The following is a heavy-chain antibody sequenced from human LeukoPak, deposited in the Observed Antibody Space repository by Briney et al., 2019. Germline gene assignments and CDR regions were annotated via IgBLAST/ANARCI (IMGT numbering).Heavy chain of an antibody. J-gene: IGHJ6*02. D-gene: IGHD2-2*01. CDR2: IYTSGST. Sequence: PSQTLSLTCTVSGGSISSGSYYWSWIRQPAGKGLEWIGRIYTSGSTNYNPSLKSRVTISVDTSKTQFSLKLGSVTAADTAVYYCAREAVPAATHYYYYGMDVWGQGTTVTVSS. CDR3: AREAVPAATHYYYYGMDV. V-gene: IGHV4-61*02. CDR1: GGSISSGSYY.